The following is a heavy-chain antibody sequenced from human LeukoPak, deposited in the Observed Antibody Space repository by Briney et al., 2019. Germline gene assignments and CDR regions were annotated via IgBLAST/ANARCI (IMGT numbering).Heavy chain of an antibody. CDR1: GFTFRRYG. CDR3: ANDLGWIQLNLG. Sequence: GGTLRLSCAASGFTFRRYGMIWVRQAPGKGLEWVSVISGSGGSTYYGDSVKGRFTISRDNSKNTVYLQMNSLRAEDTAIYYCANDLGWIQLNLGRGQGTLVTVSS. D-gene: IGHD5-18*01. CDR2: ISGSGGST. J-gene: IGHJ4*02. V-gene: IGHV3-23*01.